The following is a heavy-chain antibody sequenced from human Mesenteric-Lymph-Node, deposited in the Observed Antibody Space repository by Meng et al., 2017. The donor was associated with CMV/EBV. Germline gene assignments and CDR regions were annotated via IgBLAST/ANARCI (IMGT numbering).Heavy chain of an antibody. CDR3: ATHRAPLNNWFDP. CDR1: GYSVTRDW. J-gene: IGHJ5*02. V-gene: IGHV5-51*01. D-gene: IGHD3-9*01. CDR2: IYPGDSDT. Sequence: KGAGYSVTRDWIGWVRQMPGKGLEWMGIIYPGDSDTRYSPSFQGQVTISADKSISTAYLQWSSLKASDTAMYYCATHRAPLNNWFDPWGQGTLVTVSS.